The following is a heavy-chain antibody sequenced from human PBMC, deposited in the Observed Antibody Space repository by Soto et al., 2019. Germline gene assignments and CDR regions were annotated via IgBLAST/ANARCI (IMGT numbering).Heavy chain of an antibody. V-gene: IGHV4-59*08. J-gene: IGHJ6*03. Sequence: SETLSLTCTVSGGSISSYYWSWIRQPPGKGLEWIGYIYYSGSTNYNPSLKSRVTISVDTSKHQSSLKLSSVTAADTAVYYCARHRYYGSGSYYTMIPYYYYYMDVWGKGTTVTVSS. CDR2: IYYSGST. D-gene: IGHD3-10*01. CDR3: ARHRYYGSGSYYTMIPYYYYYMDV. CDR1: GGSISSYY.